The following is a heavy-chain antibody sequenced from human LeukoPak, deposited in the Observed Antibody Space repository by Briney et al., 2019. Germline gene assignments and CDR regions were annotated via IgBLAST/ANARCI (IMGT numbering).Heavy chain of an antibody. D-gene: IGHD3-10*01. CDR3: ARAGSPDWFDP. V-gene: IGHV4-30-4*08. Sequence: SETLSLTCTVSGGSISSGDYYWSWIRQPPGKGLEWIGYIYYSGSTYYNPSLKSRVTISVDTSKNQFSLKLSSVTAADTAVYYCARAGSPDWFDPWGQGTLVTVSS. CDR2: IYYSGST. J-gene: IGHJ5*02. CDR1: GGSISSGDYY.